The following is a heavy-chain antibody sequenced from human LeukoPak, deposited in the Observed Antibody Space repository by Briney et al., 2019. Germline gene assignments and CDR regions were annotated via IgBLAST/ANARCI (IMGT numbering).Heavy chain of an antibody. CDR2: IWSDGSNR. V-gene: IGHV3-33*06. CDR3: AKDAKRGFDYSNSLEN. CDR1: GFTFSHYG. Sequence: TGGSLRLSCATSGFTFSHYGMRWVRQAPGKGLEWVAVIWSDGSNRYYGDLVKGRFTISRDNFHSTVYLQMNSLRAENTAVYYCAKDAKRGFDYSNSLENWGQGTLVTVSS. D-gene: IGHD4-11*01. J-gene: IGHJ4*02.